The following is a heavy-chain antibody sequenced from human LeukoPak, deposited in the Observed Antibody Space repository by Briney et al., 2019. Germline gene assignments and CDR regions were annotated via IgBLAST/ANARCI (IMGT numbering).Heavy chain of an antibody. CDR1: GYNFKTHA. Sequence: ASVKVSCQASGYNFKTHAFSWVRQVPGQGLEWMGWISGYNGNTAYAQKFQGRVTVTRNTSISTAYMELSGLRSEDTAVYYCARVGRSSDWYLRHWGQGTLVSVSS. D-gene: IGHD6-19*01. J-gene: IGHJ4*02. CDR2: ISGYNGNT. CDR3: ARVGRSSDWYLRH. V-gene: IGHV1-8*01.